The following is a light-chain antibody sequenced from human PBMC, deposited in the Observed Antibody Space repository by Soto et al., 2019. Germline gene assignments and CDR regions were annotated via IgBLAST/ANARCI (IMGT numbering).Light chain of an antibody. J-gene: IGKJ4*01. V-gene: IGKV3-15*01. Sequence: IVMTQSPATLSVSPGERATLSCRASQSISTKLAWYQQKPGQAPRLLIYGASTRAPGLPVRFSGSGSGTEFTLTITSLQSEDFAVYFCQEYNDWRPITFGGGTKVDIK. CDR3: QEYNDWRPIT. CDR2: GAS. CDR1: QSISTK.